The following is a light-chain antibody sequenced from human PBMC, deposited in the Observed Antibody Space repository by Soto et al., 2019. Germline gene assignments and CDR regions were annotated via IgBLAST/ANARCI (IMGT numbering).Light chain of an antibody. V-gene: IGKV3-15*01. CDR2: RAS. J-gene: IGKJ4*01. CDR3: QHYYNWPLT. Sequence: EIVMTQSPATLSVSPGERATLSCRASQSVNSLLAWYQQKPGQAPRLLIYRASTRASGLPAKFSGSGSGTEFTLTISGLQSEDFAIYYCQHYYNWPLTFGGGTKVEV. CDR1: QSVNSL.